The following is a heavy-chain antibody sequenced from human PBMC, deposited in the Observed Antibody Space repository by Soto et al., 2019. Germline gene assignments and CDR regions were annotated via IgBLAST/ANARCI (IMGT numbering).Heavy chain of an antibody. V-gene: IGHV1-18*01. CDR1: GYTFTSYG. CDR3: ASDVGQPLSDY. Sequence: QVQLVQSGAAVKKPGASVKVSCKASGYTFTSYGISWVRQPPGQGLEWRGWISAYNGNKKDGQKIQGRVTMTTDTSTSPAYMELRSLSSDDTAVYFFASDVGQPLSDYWAQGPLFTVSS. J-gene: IGHJ4*02. D-gene: IGHD3-16*01. CDR2: ISAYNGNK.